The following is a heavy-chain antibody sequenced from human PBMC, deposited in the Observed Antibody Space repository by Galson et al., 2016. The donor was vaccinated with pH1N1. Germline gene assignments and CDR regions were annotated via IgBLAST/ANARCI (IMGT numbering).Heavy chain of an antibody. V-gene: IGHV1-69*05. D-gene: IGHD4-17*01. CDR3: ATAVTWYFDY. CDR1: GGTFSSTFA. Sequence: SVKVSCKASGGTFSSTFALGWVRQAPGQGLEWMGGIIPIFGTANYAQKFQGRVTITTDESASTVYMEVSSLRSEDTAVYYCATAVTWYFDYWGQGTVVTVFS. J-gene: IGHJ4*02. CDR2: IIPIFGTA.